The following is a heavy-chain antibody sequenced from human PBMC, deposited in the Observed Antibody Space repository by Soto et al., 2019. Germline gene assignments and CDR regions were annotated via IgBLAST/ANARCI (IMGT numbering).Heavy chain of an antibody. CDR3: ARLPPWGYFSGGSCQQYYYMDV. CDR2: IYYSGST. J-gene: IGHJ6*03. V-gene: IGHV4-59*08. Sequence: PSETLSLTCTVSGGSISSYYWSWIRQPPGKGLEWIGYIYYSGSTNYNPSLKSRVTISVDTSKNQFSLKLSSVTAADTAVYYCARLPPWGYFSGGSCQQYYYMDVWGKGTTVTVS. D-gene: IGHD2-15*01. CDR1: GGSISSYY.